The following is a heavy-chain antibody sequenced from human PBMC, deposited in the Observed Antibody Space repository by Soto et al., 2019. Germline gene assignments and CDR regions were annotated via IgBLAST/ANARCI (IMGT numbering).Heavy chain of an antibody. CDR2: IYWDDDK. D-gene: IGHD5-18*01. V-gene: IGHV2-5*02. J-gene: IGHJ4*02. Sequence: QITLKESGPTLVKPTQTLTLTCTFSGVSLSTSGVGVDWIRQPPGKALEWLALIYWDDDKRYSQSLKSRLTNNKDTSKHQVVLTMTNMDPVDTATYYFARVHDTASYYWGQGTLVTVSS. CDR3: ARVHDTASYY. CDR1: GVSLSTSGVG.